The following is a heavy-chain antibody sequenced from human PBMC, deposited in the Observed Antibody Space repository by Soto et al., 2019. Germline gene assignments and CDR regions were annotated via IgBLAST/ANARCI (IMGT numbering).Heavy chain of an antibody. J-gene: IGHJ4*02. CDR3: VMGYYFDY. V-gene: IGHV3-64D*06. CDR1: GFTFNNYV. CDR2: VSSDGGTP. Sequence: PEGSLRLSCSASGFTFNNYVMHWVRQAPGKGLEYVSTVSSDGGTPCYADSVKGRFTISRDNSKNTLYLQMSSLRAEDTAVYYCVMGYYFDYWGQGTLVTVSS. D-gene: IGHD3-16*01.